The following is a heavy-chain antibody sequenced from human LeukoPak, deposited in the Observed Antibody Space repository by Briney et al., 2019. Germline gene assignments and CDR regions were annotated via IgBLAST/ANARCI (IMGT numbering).Heavy chain of an antibody. Sequence: PGGSLRLSCAASGFIFSSYAMSWVRQAPGKGLEWVSSIGVSGGSTYYADSVKGRFTISRDNSKNMLYLQMNSLTAEDTAVYYCARGYCSGGSCYQFFDYWGQGTLVTVSP. D-gene: IGHD2-15*01. J-gene: IGHJ4*02. V-gene: IGHV3-23*01. CDR1: GFIFSSYA. CDR2: IGVSGGST. CDR3: ARGYCSGGSCYQFFDY.